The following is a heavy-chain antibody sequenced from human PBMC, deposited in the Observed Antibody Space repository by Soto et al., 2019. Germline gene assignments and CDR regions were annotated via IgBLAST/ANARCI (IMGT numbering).Heavy chain of an antibody. J-gene: IGHJ4*02. CDR2: IYYSGST. D-gene: IGHD5-18*01. CDR1: GGSISSGGYY. Sequence: QVQLQESGPGLVKPSQTLSLTCTVSGGSISSGGYYWSWIRQHPGKGLEWIGYIYYSGSTYYNPSLKRXXTXSXXTSKNQFSLKLSSVTAADTAVYYCARDRQGLPLDYWGQGTLVTVSS. CDR3: ARDRQGLPLDY. V-gene: IGHV4-31*03.